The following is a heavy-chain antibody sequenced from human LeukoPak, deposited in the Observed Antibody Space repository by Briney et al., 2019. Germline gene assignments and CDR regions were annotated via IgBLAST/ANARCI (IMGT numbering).Heavy chain of an antibody. J-gene: IGHJ4*02. V-gene: IGHV3-15*07. CDR3: TTGGYRYGDDY. Sequence: RGGSLRLSCAASGFTFNNAWMNGVRQAPGKGLEWVGRFKSKTDGGTIDYAAPVKGRFTISRDDSKNTLYLQMNSLKTEDTAVYYCTTGGYRYGDDYWGQGTLVTVSS. CDR2: FKSKTDGGTI. D-gene: IGHD5-18*01. CDR1: GFTFNNAW.